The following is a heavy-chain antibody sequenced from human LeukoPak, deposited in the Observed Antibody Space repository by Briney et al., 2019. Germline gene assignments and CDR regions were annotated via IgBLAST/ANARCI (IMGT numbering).Heavy chain of an antibody. V-gene: IGHV3-30*04. CDR2: ISYDGSNK. D-gene: IGHD5-18*01. Sequence: GGSLRLSCAASGFTFSSYAMHWVRQAPGKGLEWVAVISYDGSNKYYADSVKGRFTISRDNSKNTLYLQMNSLRAEDTAVYYCARESYSYGPFDYWGQGTLVTASS. CDR1: GFTFSSYA. J-gene: IGHJ4*02. CDR3: ARESYSYGPFDY.